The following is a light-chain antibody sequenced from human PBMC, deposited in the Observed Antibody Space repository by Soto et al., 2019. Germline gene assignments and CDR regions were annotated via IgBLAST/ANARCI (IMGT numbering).Light chain of an antibody. CDR3: QQYSSSPSIT. Sequence: ETMLTQSPGTLSLSPGERDTLSCRASQSVSSAYLAWYQQKPGQAPRLLIYGASTRATGIPDRFSGSGSGTDFTLTISRLEPEDFAVYYCQQYSSSPSITFAQGTRLEIK. V-gene: IGKV3-20*01. CDR2: GAS. CDR1: QSVSSAY. J-gene: IGKJ5*01.